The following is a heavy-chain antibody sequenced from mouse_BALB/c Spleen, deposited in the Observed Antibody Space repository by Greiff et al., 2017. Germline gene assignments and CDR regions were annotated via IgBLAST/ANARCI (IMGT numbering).Heavy chain of an antibody. CDR2: INPSNGGT. CDR1: GYTFTSYY. J-gene: IGHJ4*01. D-gene: IGHD2-1*01. CDR3: TRCGGNYDYAMDY. V-gene: IGHV1S81*02. Sequence: VQLVESGAELVKPGASVKLSCKASGYTFTSYYMYWVKQRPGQGLEWIGEINPSNGGTNFNEKFKSKATLTVDKSSSTAYMQLSSLTSEDSAVYYCTRCGGNYDYAMDYWGQGTSVTVSS.